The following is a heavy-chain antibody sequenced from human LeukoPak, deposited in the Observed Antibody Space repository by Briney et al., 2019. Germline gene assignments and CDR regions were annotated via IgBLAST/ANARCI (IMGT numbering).Heavy chain of an antibody. J-gene: IGHJ4*02. V-gene: IGHV6-1*01. CDR3: ARNYSPDFDY. Sequence: SQTLSLTCAISGDSVSSNCAAWNWIRQSPSRGLERLGRTYYRSKWLHDYAISVKSRITINPDTSKNQFSLQLNSVTPEDTAVYYCARNYSPDFDYWGQGTQVSVSS. CDR1: GDSVSSNCAA. CDR2: TYYRSKWLH. D-gene: IGHD1-7*01.